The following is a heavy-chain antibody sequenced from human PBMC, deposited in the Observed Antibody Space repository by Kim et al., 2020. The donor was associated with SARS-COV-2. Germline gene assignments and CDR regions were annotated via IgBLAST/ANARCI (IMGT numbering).Heavy chain of an antibody. D-gene: IGHD3-10*01. CDR2: FDREDPDT. CDR1: GDTLSELA. V-gene: IGHV1-24*01. Sequence: ASVKVSCKVSGDTLSELAIHWVRLTPGKGLEWLGGFDREDPDTVYGQRFKGRVTMSEDTSTDTAYMDLRSLRSEDTALYFCTIDRDKGAEGRYFDSWGEGPLVTVSS. J-gene: IGHJ4*02. CDR3: TIDRDKGAEGRYFDS.